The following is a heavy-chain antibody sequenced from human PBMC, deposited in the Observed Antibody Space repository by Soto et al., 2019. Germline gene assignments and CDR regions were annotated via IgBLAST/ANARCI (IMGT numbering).Heavy chain of an antibody. Sequence: SETLSLTCAVYGGSFSGYYWSWIRQPPGKGLEWIGEINHSGSTNYNPSLKSRVTISVDTSKNQFSLKLSSVTAADTAVYYCAREKRRATFGVVMHQRFFDYGGQANMVTVSS. J-gene: IGHJ4*02. CDR3: AREKRRATFGVVMHQRFFDY. CDR1: GGSFSGYY. CDR2: INHSGST. D-gene: IGHD3-3*01. V-gene: IGHV4-34*01.